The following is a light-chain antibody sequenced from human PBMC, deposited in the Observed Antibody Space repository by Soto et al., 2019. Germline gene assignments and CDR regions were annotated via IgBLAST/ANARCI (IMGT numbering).Light chain of an antibody. V-gene: IGKV3-20*01. Sequence: ETVLTQSPGTLSLSPGERATISCRASQSVSSNYLAWYQQKPGQAPRLLIYGASTRATGIPDRFSGSGSGTDFTFAISIRAPDDFAVYYCQQFGRSTPSWTFGQGTKVDIK. CDR3: QQFGRSTPSWT. CDR2: GAS. J-gene: IGKJ1*01. CDR1: QSVSSNY.